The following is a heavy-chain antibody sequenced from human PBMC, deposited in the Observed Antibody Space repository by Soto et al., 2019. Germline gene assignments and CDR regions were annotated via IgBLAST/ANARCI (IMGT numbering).Heavy chain of an antibody. J-gene: IGHJ4*02. CDR2: INAGNGNT. D-gene: IGHD5-18*01. V-gene: IGHV1-3*01. Sequence: QVQLVQSGAEVKKPGASVKVSCKASGYTFTSYAMHWVRQAPGQRLEWMGWINAGNGNTKYSQKLQGRVTLTRDTSASTAYMELSSLRSEDTAVDYCARDPGYSYGYNWGQGTLVTISS. CDR3: ARDPGYSYGYN. CDR1: GYTFTSYA.